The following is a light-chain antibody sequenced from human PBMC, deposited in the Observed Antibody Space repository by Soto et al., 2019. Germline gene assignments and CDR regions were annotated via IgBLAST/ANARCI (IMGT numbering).Light chain of an antibody. CDR1: GGDVGSYNL. V-gene: IGLV2-23*01. J-gene: IGLJ1*01. CDR2: EGS. Sequence: QSVLTQPASVSGSPGQSITISCTGTGGDVGSYNLVSWYQHHPGKAPKLMIYEGSKRPSGVSNRFSGSKSGSTASLTISGLQAEDEADYYCCSYARSSTYVFGTGTKVTVL. CDR3: CSYARSSTYV.